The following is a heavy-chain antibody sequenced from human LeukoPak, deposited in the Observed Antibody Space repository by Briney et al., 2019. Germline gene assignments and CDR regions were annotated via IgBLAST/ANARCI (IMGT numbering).Heavy chain of an antibody. CDR2: IYTSGST. CDR1: GVSISSYY. CDR3: ARGAYGGNSLGAFDI. J-gene: IGHJ3*02. Sequence: PSETLSLTCTVSGVSISSYYWSWIRQPAGKGLEWIGRIYTSGSTNYNPSLKSRVTMSVDTSRNQFSLKLSSVTAADTAVYYCARGAYGGNSLGAFDIWGQGTMVTVSS. D-gene: IGHD4-23*01. V-gene: IGHV4-4*07.